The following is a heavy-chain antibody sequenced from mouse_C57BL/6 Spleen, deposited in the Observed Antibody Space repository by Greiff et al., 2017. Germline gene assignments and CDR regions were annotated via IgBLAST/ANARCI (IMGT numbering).Heavy chain of an antibody. D-gene: IGHD3-3*01. Sequence: VQLQQSGPELVKPGASVKISCKASGYTFTDYYMNWVKQSHGKSLEWIGDINPNNGGTSYNQKFKGKATLTVDKSSSTAYMELRSLTSEDSAVYYCASRVHFYWGQGTTLTVSS. CDR2: INPNNGGT. J-gene: IGHJ2*01. CDR1: GYTFTDYY. CDR3: ASRVHFY. V-gene: IGHV1-26*01.